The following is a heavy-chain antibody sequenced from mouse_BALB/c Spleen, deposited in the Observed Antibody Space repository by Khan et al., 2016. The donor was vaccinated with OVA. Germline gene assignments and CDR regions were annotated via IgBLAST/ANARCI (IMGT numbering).Heavy chain of an antibody. D-gene: IGHD1-1*01. J-gene: IGHJ3*01. Sequence: QVQLQQSGAELMKPGASVKISCKATGYTFSSYWIEWVKQRPGHGLEWIGEILPGSGSNNYNEKFKGKATFTADTSSNTAYMQLSSLTSEDSAVYYCARVNSYGSSSWFGYWGQGTLVTVS. CDR1: GYTFSSYW. V-gene: IGHV1-9*01. CDR3: ARVNSYGSSSWFGY. CDR2: ILPGSGSN.